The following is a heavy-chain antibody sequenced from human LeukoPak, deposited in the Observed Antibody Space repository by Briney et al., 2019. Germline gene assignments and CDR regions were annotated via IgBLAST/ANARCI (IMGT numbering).Heavy chain of an antibody. V-gene: IGHV4-30-2*01. CDR2: MYHGGST. CDR1: GGSISSGGFS. D-gene: IGHD7-27*01. J-gene: IGHJ3*02. CDR3: ARLPGDDAFDI. Sequence: PSETLSLTCAVSGGSISSGGFSWSWIRQPPGKGLEWIGYMYHGGSTYYNPSLESRVTISVDRSKNQFSLKLSSVTAADTAVYYCARLPGDDAFDIWGQGTMVTVSS.